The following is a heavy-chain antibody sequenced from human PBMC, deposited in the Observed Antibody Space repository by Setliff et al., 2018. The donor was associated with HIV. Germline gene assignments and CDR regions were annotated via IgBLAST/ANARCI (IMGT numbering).Heavy chain of an antibody. CDR1: EFTLSGYS. CDR2: IDASGSRI. D-gene: IGHD2-2*03. J-gene: IGHJ4*02. CDR3: AKVDNGHCTSASCRDFDY. Sequence: TGGSLRLSCAASEFTLSGYSMSWVRQVPGKGLEWVSAIDASGSRIFYADSVKGRFTISRDNSKNTLYLQMNSLTAEGTAVYYCAKVDNGHCTSASCRDFDYCGQGTLVTVSA. V-gene: IGHV3-23*01.